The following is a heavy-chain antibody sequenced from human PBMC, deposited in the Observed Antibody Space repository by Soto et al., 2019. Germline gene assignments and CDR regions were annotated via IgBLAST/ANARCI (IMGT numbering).Heavy chain of an antibody. CDR3: ARDHDYDSGGYYRGNGFDI. J-gene: IGHJ3*02. V-gene: IGHV4-31*03. CDR2: IYYTGNT. CDR1: GGSISSGDYY. D-gene: IGHD3-22*01. Sequence: QVHLQESGPGLVKPSQTLSLTCTVSGGSISSGDYYWTWLRQHPGEGLEWIGYIYYTGNTYYNPSLMSRLTISVDTSKTQCSLKLSSVTAADTAVYYCARDHDYDSGGYYRGNGFDIWGQGTMVTVSS.